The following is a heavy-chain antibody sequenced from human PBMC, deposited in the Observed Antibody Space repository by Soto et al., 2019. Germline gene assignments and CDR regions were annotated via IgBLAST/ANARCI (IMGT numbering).Heavy chain of an antibody. J-gene: IGHJ4*02. CDR1: GYTFTTYG. Sequence: QVQLVQSGAEVKEPGASVKVSCKTSGYTFTTYGISWVRQAPGQGLEWMGWISAYNGDTKYAQNLQGRVTTTTDTATSTAYMEWRSLRSDDTAVYYCVRDDCVGTTCYVSNWGQGTLVTV. CDR2: ISAYNGDT. D-gene: IGHD2-2*01. V-gene: IGHV1-18*01. CDR3: VRDDCVGTTCYVSN.